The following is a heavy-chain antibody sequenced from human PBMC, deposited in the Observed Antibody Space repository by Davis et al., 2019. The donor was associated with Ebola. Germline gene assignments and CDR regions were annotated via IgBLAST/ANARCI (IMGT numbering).Heavy chain of an antibody. Sequence: CNASCYFSISNACMSGVRQSPRKGREWVGRIKSKTDGGRTDYAAPVKGRFTISRDDSKNTLYLQMNSLKTEDTAVYYCTTGYCTGGVCYGTDYWGQGTLVTVSS. CDR3: TTGYCTGGVCYGTDY. CDR2: IKSKTDGGRT. J-gene: IGHJ4*02. CDR1: YFSISNAC. V-gene: IGHV3-15*01. D-gene: IGHD2-8*02.